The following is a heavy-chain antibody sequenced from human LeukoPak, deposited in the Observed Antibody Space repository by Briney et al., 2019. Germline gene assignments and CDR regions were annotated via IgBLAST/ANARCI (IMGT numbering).Heavy chain of an antibody. CDR2: INTNTGNP. D-gene: IGHD5-18*01. CDR1: GYTFSNYA. V-gene: IGHV7-4-1*02. J-gene: IGHJ3*01. CDR3: ARQECGYTYRDALDV. Sequence: ASVKVSCKASGYTFSNYAINWVRQAPGQGLEWMGWINTNTGNPTYAQGFTRHFVFSLDTSVSTAYLQISSLKAEDTAVYYCARQECGYTYRDALDVWGQGTMVTVSS.